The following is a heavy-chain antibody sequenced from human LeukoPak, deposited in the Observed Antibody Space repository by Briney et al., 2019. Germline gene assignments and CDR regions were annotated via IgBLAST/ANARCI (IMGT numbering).Heavy chain of an antibody. V-gene: IGHV3-30*18. J-gene: IGHJ3*02. CDR2: ISYDGSNK. CDR1: GFTFSSYG. CDR3: AKDGDAFDI. Sequence: GGSLRLSCEASGFTFSSYGMHWVRQAPGKGLEWVAVISYDGSNKYYADSVKGRFTISRDNSKNTLYLQMNSLRAEDTAVYYCAKDGDAFDIWGQGTMVTVSS.